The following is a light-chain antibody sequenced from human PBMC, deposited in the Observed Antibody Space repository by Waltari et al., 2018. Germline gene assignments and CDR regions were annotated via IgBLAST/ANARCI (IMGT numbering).Light chain of an antibody. J-gene: IGKJ2*01. CDR1: QSLVHSDGNTH. V-gene: IGKV2-30*02. Sequence: DVVMPPSPLPLPVTLERAASISCKSRQSLVHSDGNTHLTWFQQRPGQSPRRLIYRVSKRDSGVPDRFSGSGSGTDFTLKISRVEAEDIGVYYCMQGTHWPYTFGQGTKLDIK. CDR2: RVS. CDR3: MQGTHWPYT.